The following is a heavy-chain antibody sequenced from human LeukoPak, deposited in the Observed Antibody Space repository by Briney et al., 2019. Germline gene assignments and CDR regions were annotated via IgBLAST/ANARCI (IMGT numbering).Heavy chain of an antibody. V-gene: IGHV3-23*01. CDR2: ISGSGGSP. D-gene: IGHD3-10*01. CDR1: EFTFSSYA. CDR3: AFHPLYYYGSGSFEAVFDY. Sequence: SGGSLRLSCAASEFTFSSYAMSWVRQAPGKGLEWVSAISGSGGSPYYADSVKGRFTISRDNSKNTLYLQMNSLRAEDTAVYYCAFHPLYYYGSGSFEAVFDYWGQGTLVTVSS. J-gene: IGHJ4*02.